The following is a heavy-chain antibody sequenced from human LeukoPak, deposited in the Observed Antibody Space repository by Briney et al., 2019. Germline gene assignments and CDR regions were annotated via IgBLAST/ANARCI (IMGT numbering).Heavy chain of an antibody. Sequence: GGSLRLSCAASGFTFSDYYMSWIRQAPGEGLEWVSYISSSGSTIYYADSVKGRFTISRDNAKNSLYLQMNSLRAEDTAVYYCARDWGYCSSTSCLFDYWGQGTLVTVSS. CDR3: ARDWGYCSSTSCLFDY. CDR2: ISSSGSTI. J-gene: IGHJ4*02. V-gene: IGHV3-11*04. CDR1: GFTFSDYY. D-gene: IGHD2-2*01.